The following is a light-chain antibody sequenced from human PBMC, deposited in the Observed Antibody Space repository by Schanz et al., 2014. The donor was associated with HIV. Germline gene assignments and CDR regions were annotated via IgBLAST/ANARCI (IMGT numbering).Light chain of an antibody. CDR1: QSVDSY. CDR3: QQDGALPQS. Sequence: EVVLTQSPGSLSLSPGERAVLSCRASQSVDSYLAWYRQKPGQAPRLLIYAGAHRAPGIPARFSGSGSGTDFTLTINRLEPEDFAMYYCQQDGALPQSFGQGTKLEIK. J-gene: IGKJ2*03. V-gene: IGKV3-11*01. CDR2: AGA.